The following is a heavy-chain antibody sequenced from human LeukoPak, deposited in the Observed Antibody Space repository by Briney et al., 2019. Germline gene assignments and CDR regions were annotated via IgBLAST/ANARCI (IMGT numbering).Heavy chain of an antibody. CDR1: GYTFTSYG. V-gene: IGHV1-18*01. D-gene: IGHD4-23*01. J-gene: IGHJ4*02. CDR2: ISAYNGNT. CDR3: AKALYGGNSEADFDY. Sequence: ASVKVSCKASGYTFTSYGISWVRQAPGQGLEWMGWISAYNGNTNYAQKFQERVTITRDMSTSTAYMELSSLRSEDTAVYYCAKALYGGNSEADFDYWGQGTLVTVSS.